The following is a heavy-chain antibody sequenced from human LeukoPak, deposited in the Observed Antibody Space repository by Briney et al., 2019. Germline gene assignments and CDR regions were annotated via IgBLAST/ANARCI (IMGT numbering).Heavy chain of an antibody. CDR2: ISVGRGDS. V-gene: IGHV1-3*03. CDR1: GYTFTSYT. D-gene: IGHD1-14*01. J-gene: IGHJ3*01. CDR3: ARGRGIRDAFDF. Sequence: ASVKLSCKASGYTFTSYTIHWVRQAPGQSLEWMGWISVGRGDSNCSQEFQGRVTLTRDTSATTAYLEVSSLRPEDMAVYYCARGRGIRDAFDFWGQGAMVTVSS.